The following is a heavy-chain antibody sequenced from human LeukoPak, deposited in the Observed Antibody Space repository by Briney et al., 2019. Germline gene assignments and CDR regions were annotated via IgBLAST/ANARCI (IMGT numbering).Heavy chain of an antibody. CDR1: GYTFTGYY. Sequence: GASVTVSCKASGYTFTGYYMHWVRQAPGQGLEWMGWINPNSGGTNYAQKFQGRVTMTRDTSISTAYMELSRLRSDDTAVYYCARGSSSWLLAYDAFDLWGQGTMVTVSS. D-gene: IGHD6-13*01. CDR3: ARGSSSWLLAYDAFDL. J-gene: IGHJ3*01. V-gene: IGHV1-2*02. CDR2: INPNSGGT.